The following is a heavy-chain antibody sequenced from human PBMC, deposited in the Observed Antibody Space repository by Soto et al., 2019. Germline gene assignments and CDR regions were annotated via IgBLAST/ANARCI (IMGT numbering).Heavy chain of an antibody. Sequence: QVQLVQSGAEEKKPGASVKVSCKASGYTFTSYAMHWVRQAPGQSLEWMGWINPGKGKTKYSQNFQGRVTITRDTSASTAYMELSSLRSEDTAVYYCARGGPPIDYWGQGTLVTVSS. CDR1: GYTFTSYA. J-gene: IGHJ4*02. V-gene: IGHV1-3*05. CDR3: ARGGPPIDY. D-gene: IGHD3-10*01. CDR2: INPGKGKT.